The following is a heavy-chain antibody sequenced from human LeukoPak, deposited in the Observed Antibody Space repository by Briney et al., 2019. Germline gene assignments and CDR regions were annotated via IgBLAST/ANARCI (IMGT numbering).Heavy chain of an antibody. V-gene: IGHV1-46*01. CDR3: ARDLNSGSWDDY. Sequence: ASVKVSCKASGYTFTSYYMHWVRQAPGQGLEWMGIINPSGGSTSYAQKFQGRVTMTTDTSTSTAYMELRSLRSDDTAVYYCARDLNSGSWDDYWGQGTLVTVSS. CDR2: INPSGGST. J-gene: IGHJ4*02. CDR1: GYTFTSYY. D-gene: IGHD3-10*01.